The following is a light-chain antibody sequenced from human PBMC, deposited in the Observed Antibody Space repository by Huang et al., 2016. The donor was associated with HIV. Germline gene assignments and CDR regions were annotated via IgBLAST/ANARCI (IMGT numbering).Light chain of an antibody. CDR2: YAS. J-gene: IGKJ4*01. V-gene: IGKV3-11*01. Sequence: EIVLTQSPATLSLSPGERATLSCRASQGLANYLAWYQQKPGQAPRRLIYYASNRATGIPARFSGSGSGTDFTLTISSLEPEDFAVYYCQQRGNWQLTFGGGTNVEIK. CDR1: QGLANY. CDR3: QQRGNWQLT.